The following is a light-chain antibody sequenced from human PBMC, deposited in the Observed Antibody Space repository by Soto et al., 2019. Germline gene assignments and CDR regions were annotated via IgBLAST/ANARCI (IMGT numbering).Light chain of an antibody. CDR1: QSISTW. Sequence: DIQMTPSPSTLSASVGDRVTITCRASQSISTWLAWYQQKPGKAPKVLIYGASSLESGVPSRFSGSGSGTEFTLTISSLQPDDFATYYCQQYKNYLTFGPGTKVDIK. J-gene: IGKJ3*01. CDR3: QQYKNYLT. CDR2: GAS. V-gene: IGKV1-5*01.